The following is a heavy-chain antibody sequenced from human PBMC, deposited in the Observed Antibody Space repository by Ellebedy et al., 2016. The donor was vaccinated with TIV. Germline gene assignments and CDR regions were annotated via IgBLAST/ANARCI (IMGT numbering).Heavy chain of an antibody. CDR1: GFTFGDYF. V-gene: IGHV3-23*01. Sequence: PGGSLRLSCTASGFTFGDYFMSWVRQAPGKGLEWVSAITASGSRHYADSVKGRFTISRDNSKNTVYLQMSSRRAEDTAVYYCGKEILVVVTPALDHWGQGTLVTVSS. CDR3: GKEILVVVTPALDH. CDR2: ITASGSR. D-gene: IGHD3-22*01. J-gene: IGHJ4*02.